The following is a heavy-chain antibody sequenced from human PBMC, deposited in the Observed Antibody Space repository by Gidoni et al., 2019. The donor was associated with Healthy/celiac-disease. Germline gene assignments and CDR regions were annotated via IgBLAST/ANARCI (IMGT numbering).Heavy chain of an antibody. Sequence: QVQLVQSWAAVKKPGASVKVSCQASGYTFTSYYMHWVRQAPGQGLEWMGIINPSGGSTSYAQKFQGRVTMTRDTSTSTVYMELSSLRSEDTAVYYCARDLRGVVPAASWFDPWGQGTLVTVSS. CDR1: GYTFTSYY. D-gene: IGHD2-2*01. J-gene: IGHJ5*02. CDR2: INPSGGST. V-gene: IGHV1-46*01. CDR3: ARDLRGVVPAASWFDP.